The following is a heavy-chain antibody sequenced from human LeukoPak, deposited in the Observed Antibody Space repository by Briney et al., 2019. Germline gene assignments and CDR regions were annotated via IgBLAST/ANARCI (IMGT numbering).Heavy chain of an antibody. V-gene: IGHV4-30-4*01. CDR3: GRGYYGSGSYYRGWFDP. J-gene: IGHJ5*02. CDR2: IFHSGST. D-gene: IGHD3-10*01. CDR1: GGSINSGDYY. Sequence: SQTLSLTCTVSGGSINSGDYYWSWIRQPPGKGLEWIGYIFHSGSTYYNPSLKSRLTISVDTSKKQFSLKLTSVTAADTAVYYCGRGYYGSGSYYRGWFDPWGQGTPVTVSS.